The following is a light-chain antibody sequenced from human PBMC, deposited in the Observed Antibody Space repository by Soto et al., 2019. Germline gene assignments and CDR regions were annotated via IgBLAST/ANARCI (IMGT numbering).Light chain of an antibody. J-gene: IGLJ2*01. CDR2: EVN. CDR1: SSDAGAYNY. Sequence: QSVLTQPPSASGSPGQSVTISCTGTSSDAGAYNYVSWYQQYPGKAPKLIIYEVNKRPSGVPDRFSGSKSGNTASLTVSGLQADDESDYYCSSYAGSNNLLFGGGTKLTVL. CDR3: SSYAGSNNLL. V-gene: IGLV2-8*01.